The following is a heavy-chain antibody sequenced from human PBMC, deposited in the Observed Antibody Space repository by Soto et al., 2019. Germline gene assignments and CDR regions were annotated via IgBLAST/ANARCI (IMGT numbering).Heavy chain of an antibody. CDR2: INHSGST. V-gene: IGHV4-34*01. J-gene: IGHJ4*02. CDR3: ARVHRGYSYGYAFDY. CDR1: GGSFSGYY. D-gene: IGHD5-18*01. Sequence: PSETLSLTCAVYGGSFSGYYWSWIRQPPGKGLEWIGEINHSGSTNYSPSLKSRVTISVDTSKNQFSLKLSSVTAADTAVYYCARVHRGYSYGYAFDYWGQGTLVTVSS.